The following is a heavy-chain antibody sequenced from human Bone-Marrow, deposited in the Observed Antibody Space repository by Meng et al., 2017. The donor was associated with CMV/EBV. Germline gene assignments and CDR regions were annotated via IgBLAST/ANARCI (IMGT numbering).Heavy chain of an antibody. CDR3: AKDALIVVVPAAIPTAMGYYYGMDV. J-gene: IGHJ6*02. V-gene: IGHV3-30*02. CDR1: GFTFSSYG. CDR2: MRYDGSNK. Sequence: GGSLRLSCAASGFTFSSYGMHWVRQAPGKGLEWVAFMRYDGSNKYYADSVKGRFTISRDNSKNTLYLQMNSLRAEDTAVYYCAKDALIVVVPAAIPTAMGYYYGMDVWGQGTTVTVSS. D-gene: IGHD2-2*02.